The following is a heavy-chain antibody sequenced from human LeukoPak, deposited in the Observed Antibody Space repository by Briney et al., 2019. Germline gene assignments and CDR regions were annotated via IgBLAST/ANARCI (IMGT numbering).Heavy chain of an antibody. J-gene: IGHJ4*02. D-gene: IGHD5-12*01. CDR3: VNLGYSD. CDR1: GFTFSDYY. Sequence: GGSLRLSSAASGFTFSDYYMSWIRQAPGKGLEWVATIKNDGSDKYYVDSVKGRFTLYRDNAKNSVYLQMNSLRVEDTAVYYCVNLGYSDGGQGTLVTVSS. V-gene: IGHV3-7*01. CDR2: IKNDGSDK.